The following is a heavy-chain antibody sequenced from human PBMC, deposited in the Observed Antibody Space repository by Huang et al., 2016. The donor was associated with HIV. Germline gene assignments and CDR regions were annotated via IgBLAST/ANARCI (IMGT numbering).Heavy chain of an antibody. J-gene: IGHJ2*01. CDR2: MNGYGSST. CDR1: GFTFSSYW. D-gene: IGHD7-27*01. V-gene: IGHV3-74*01. Sequence: EVQLVESGGGLVQPGGSLRLSCAASGFTFSSYWMHWVRQAPGKGLVGVSRMNGYGSSTNYADSVKGRFTISRDNAKNTLYVQVNSLRAEDTAVYYCARGTRLTGLWYFDLWGRGTLVIVSS. CDR3: ARGTRLTGLWYFDL.